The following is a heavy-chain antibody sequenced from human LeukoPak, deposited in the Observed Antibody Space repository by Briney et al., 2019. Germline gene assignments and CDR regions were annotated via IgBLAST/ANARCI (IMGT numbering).Heavy chain of an antibody. D-gene: IGHD6-6*01. CDR1: GGSITSSSHY. CDR2: IYYSGDT. J-gene: IGHJ1*01. CDR3: ARVGQLEEYFQH. V-gene: IGHV4-39*07. Sequence: PSETLSLTCTVSGGSITSSSHYWGWIRQPPGKGLEWIGSIYYSGDTYYNPSLKSRVTISVDTSKNQFSLKLSSVTAADTAVYYCARVGQLEEYFQHWGQGTLVTVSS.